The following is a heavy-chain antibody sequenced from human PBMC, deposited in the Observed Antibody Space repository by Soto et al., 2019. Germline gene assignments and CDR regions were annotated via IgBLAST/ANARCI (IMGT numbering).Heavy chain of an antibody. V-gene: IGHV1-8*01. CDR2: MNPNTGNT. Sequence: QVQLVQSGAEVKKPGASVKVSCKASGYTFTSSDINWVRQATGQGLEWMGWMNPNTGNTGYAQKFRGRITLTRSTSISTAYLELSSLNSDDSAVYYCARGASPWGQGTLVTVSS. J-gene: IGHJ5*02. CDR1: GYTFTSSD. CDR3: ARGASP.